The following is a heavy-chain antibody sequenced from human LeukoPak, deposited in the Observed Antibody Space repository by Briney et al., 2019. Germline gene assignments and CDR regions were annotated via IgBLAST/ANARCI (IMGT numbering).Heavy chain of an antibody. CDR2: IYTSGST. CDR3: GSGYSYGYSYYYYGMDV. V-gene: IGHV4-61*02. J-gene: IGHJ6*02. Sequence: SQTLSLTCTVSGCSISSGSYYWSCIRQPAGKGLEWIGRIYTSGSTNYNPSLKSRVTISVDTSKNQFSLKLSSVTAADTAVYYCGSGYSYGYSYYYYGMDVWGQGTTVTVSS. D-gene: IGHD5-18*01. CDR1: GCSISSGSYY.